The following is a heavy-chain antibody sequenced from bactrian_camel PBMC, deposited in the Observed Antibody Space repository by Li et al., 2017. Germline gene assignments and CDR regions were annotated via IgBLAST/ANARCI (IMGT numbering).Heavy chain of an antibody. CDR3: ASTIGWTLSEYNY. D-gene: IGHD2*01. V-gene: IGHV3S1*01. J-gene: IGHJ4*01. CDR1: GYRHSSGVC. Sequence: VQLVESGGGSVQTGGSLRLSCEASGYRHSSGVCAGGFRQAPGKGREGVASIRDGGATTNYASSVRGRFIISQDNAKNTLYLQMDSLKSEDTAVYYCASTIGWTLSEYNYWGQGTQVTVS. CDR2: IRDGGATT.